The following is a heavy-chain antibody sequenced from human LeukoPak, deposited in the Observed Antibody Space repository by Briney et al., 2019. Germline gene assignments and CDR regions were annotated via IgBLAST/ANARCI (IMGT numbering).Heavy chain of an antibody. CDR1: GGTFSSYA. CDR3: AREGVTKSYMDV. V-gene: IGHV1-69*05. D-gene: IGHD4-11*01. Sequence: SVKVSCKASGGTFSSYAISWVRQAPGQGLEWMGGIIPIFGTANYAQKLQGRVTMTTDTSTSTAYMELRSLRSDDTAVYYCAREGVTKSYMDVWGKGTTVTVSS. J-gene: IGHJ6*03. CDR2: IIPIFGTA.